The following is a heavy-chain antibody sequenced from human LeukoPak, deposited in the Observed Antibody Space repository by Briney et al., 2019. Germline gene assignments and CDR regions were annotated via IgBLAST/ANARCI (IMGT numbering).Heavy chain of an antibody. Sequence: GSLRLSCAASGFTFSSYTMSWVRQAPGKGLEWVSGILDSGYSTYYANSVKGRFTISRDNSNNTLYLQMNSLRAEDTAVYYCAKLGGHPLHNYYVGVWGKGTTVAVSS. CDR2: ILDSGYST. CDR1: GFTFSSYT. V-gene: IGHV3-23*01. D-gene: IGHD3-16*01. CDR3: AKLGGHPLHNYYVGV. J-gene: IGHJ6*03.